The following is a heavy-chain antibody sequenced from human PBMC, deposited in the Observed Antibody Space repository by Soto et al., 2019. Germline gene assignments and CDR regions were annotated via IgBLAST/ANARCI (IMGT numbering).Heavy chain of an antibody. CDR1: GGTFSSYA. Sequence: ASVKVSCKASGGTFSSYAISWVRQAPGQGLEWMGGIIPIFGTANYAQKFQGRVTITADESTSTAYMELSSLRSEDTAVYYCARCDSCYGIGYYFDYWGQGTLVTVSS. V-gene: IGHV1-69*13. D-gene: IGHD2-15*01. CDR2: IIPIFGTA. CDR3: ARCDSCYGIGYYFDY. J-gene: IGHJ4*02.